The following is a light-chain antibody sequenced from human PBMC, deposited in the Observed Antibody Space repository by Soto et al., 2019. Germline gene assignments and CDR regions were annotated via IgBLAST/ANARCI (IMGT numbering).Light chain of an antibody. J-gene: IGKJ4*01. CDR3: QQYNDWPLT. CDR1: QTVGAN. Sequence: ETVLTQSPATLSVFPGERASLSCRASQTVGANLAWYQQKPGQAPRLLIYSASTRATTVPARFSGSGSGTEFTLTISSLQSEDFAVYYCQQYNDWPLTFGGGTKVEIK. V-gene: IGKV3-15*01. CDR2: SAS.